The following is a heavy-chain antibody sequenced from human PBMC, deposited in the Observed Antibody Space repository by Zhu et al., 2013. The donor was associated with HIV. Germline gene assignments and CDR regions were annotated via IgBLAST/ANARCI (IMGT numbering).Heavy chain of an antibody. CDR3: AGGGGSILRYLDWLLWPRLPLRFDV. J-gene: IGHJ6*02. CDR2: INPKGGGT. CDR1: GNTLSDYY. V-gene: IGHV1-2*02. Sequence: QVQLAQSGAEVKRPGASVKVSCKASGNTLSDYYIHWVRQAPGQGLEWMGWINPKGGGTNHGKKFQGRITMTSDTSISTVYMELSRLRSDDTAVYYCAGGGGSILRYLDWLLWPRLPLRFDVWGQGTTVTVSS. D-gene: IGHD3-9*01.